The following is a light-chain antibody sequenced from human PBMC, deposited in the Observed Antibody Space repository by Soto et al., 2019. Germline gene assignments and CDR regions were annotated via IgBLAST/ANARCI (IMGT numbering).Light chain of an antibody. CDR2: GAS. V-gene: IGKV3-20*01. J-gene: IGKJ2*01. CDR3: QPYGSSPYT. CDR1: QSVSSSY. Sequence: EIVLTQSPGTLSLSPGERATLSCRASQSVSSSYLAWYQQKPGQAPRLLIYGASSRATGIPDRFSGSGSGTDFTLTISRLEPEDFAVYYCQPYGSSPYTSGQGTKLEIK.